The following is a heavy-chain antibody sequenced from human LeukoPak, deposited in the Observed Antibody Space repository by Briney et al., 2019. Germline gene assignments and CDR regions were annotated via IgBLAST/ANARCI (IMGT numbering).Heavy chain of an antibody. CDR2: ISYDGSNK. J-gene: IGHJ4*02. V-gene: IGHV3-30*18. Sequence: GGSLRLSCAASGFTFSSYGMHWVRQAPGKGLEWVAVISYDGSNKYYADSVKGRFTISRDNSKNTLDLEMNSLRAEDTAVYYCAKDVGGYYFTYWSGCFDHWGQGTLVTVSS. CDR1: GFTFSSYG. D-gene: IGHD3-10*01. CDR3: AKDVGGYYFTYWSGCFDH.